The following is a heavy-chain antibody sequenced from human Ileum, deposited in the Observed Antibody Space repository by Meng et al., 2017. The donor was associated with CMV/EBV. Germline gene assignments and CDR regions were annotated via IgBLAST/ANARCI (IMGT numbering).Heavy chain of an antibody. CDR2: ITQSGTTGT. CDR3: ARGLASGWPDY. Sequence: VQLQQWGAGLLNPSETLSLTCAIYCGSFSGYYWTWFRQPPGKELEWIGEITQSGTTGTTNNPSLKSRVTLSVDTSNSQFSLKMTSVTAADTAVYYCARGLASGWPDYWGQGTLVTVSS. V-gene: IGHV4-34*01. J-gene: IGHJ4*02. D-gene: IGHD3-10*01. CDR1: CGSFSGYY.